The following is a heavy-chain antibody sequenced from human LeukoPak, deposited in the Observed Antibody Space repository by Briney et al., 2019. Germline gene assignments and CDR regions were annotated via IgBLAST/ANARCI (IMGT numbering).Heavy chain of an antibody. CDR1: GFTFDDYA. CDR3: AKPAISSRGWYYDY. Sequence: PGGSLRLSCAASGFTFDDYAMHWVRQAPGKGLEWVSGISWNSGSIGYADSVKGRFTISRDNAKNSLYLQMNSLRAEDTAVYYCAKPAISSRGWYYDYWGQGTLVTVSS. V-gene: IGHV3-9*01. D-gene: IGHD6-19*01. CDR2: ISWNSGSI. J-gene: IGHJ4*02.